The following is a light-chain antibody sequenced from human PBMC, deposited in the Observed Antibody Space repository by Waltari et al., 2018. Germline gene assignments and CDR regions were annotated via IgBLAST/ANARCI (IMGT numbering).Light chain of an antibody. Sequence: EIVMTQSPATLSVSPGERATLSCRASQSVSSNLAWYQQKPGQAPRLPIYGASTRATGIPARFSGSGSGTEFTLTISSLQSEDFAVYSCQQYNNWPGTFGQGTKVEIK. V-gene: IGKV3-15*01. CDR2: GAS. CDR3: QQYNNWPGT. J-gene: IGKJ1*01. CDR1: QSVSSN.